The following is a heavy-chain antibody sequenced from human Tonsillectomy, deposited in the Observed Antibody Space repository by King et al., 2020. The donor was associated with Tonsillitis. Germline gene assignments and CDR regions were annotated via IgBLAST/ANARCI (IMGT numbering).Heavy chain of an antibody. Sequence: TLKESGPALVKPTQTLTLTCTFSGFSLSTSGMCVSWIRQPPGKALEWLAHIDWDDGKNYSTSLKTRLTISKDTSKHQVVLTMTNMDPVDTATYYCERIHRYCSGGSCGYYGMDVWGQGTTVTVSS. J-gene: IGHJ6*02. CDR1: GFSLSTSGMC. CDR2: IDWDDGK. V-gene: IGHV2-70*01. D-gene: IGHD2-15*01. CDR3: ERIHRYCSGGSCGYYGMDV.